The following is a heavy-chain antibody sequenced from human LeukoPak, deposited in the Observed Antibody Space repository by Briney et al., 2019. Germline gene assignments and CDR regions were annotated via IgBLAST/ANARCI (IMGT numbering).Heavy chain of an antibody. D-gene: IGHD3-22*01. CDR3: ASLRGYYDSSGYYFDY. V-gene: IGHV1-69*04. CDR2: IIPILGIA. Sequence: SVKVSCKASGGTFSSYAISWVRQAPGQGLEWMGRIIPILGIANYAQKFQGRVTITADKSTSTAYMELSSLRSEDTAVYYCASLRGYYDSSGYYFDYWGQGTLVTVSS. CDR1: GGTFSSYA. J-gene: IGHJ4*02.